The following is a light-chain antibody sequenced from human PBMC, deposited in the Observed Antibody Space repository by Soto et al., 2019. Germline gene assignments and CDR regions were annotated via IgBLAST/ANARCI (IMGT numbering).Light chain of an antibody. CDR2: AAS. J-gene: IGKJ3*01. CDR3: QQYGGSPFT. CDR1: QSVNSDY. Sequence: EIVLTQSPGTLSLSPGERATLSCRASQSVNSDYLAWYQQKPGQAPRLLIYAASSRATGIPDRFSGSGSGTDFTLTITRLEPEEFAVYYCQQYGGSPFTFGPGTKVDI. V-gene: IGKV3-20*01.